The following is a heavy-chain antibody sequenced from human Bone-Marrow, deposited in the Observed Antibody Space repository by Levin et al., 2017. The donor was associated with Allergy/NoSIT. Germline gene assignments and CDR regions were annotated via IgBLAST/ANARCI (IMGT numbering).Heavy chain of an antibody. Sequence: PGGSLRLSCAASGFTFSAYYMNWIRQAPGKGLEWVSYISGSPSYTNYADSVKGRFTISRDNAKNSLYLQMNSLRAEDTAVYYCARGEEENFDYDPEVYGLDIWGHGTTVTVSS. J-gene: IGHJ3*02. V-gene: IGHV3-11*06. CDR1: GFTFSAYY. D-gene: IGHD4-17*01. CDR3: ARGEEENFDYDPEVYGLDI. CDR2: ISGSPSYT.